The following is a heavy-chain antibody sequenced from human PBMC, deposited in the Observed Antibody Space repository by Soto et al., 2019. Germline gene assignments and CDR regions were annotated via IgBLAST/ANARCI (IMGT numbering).Heavy chain of an antibody. CDR1: GFTFSSSA. J-gene: IGHJ4*02. V-gene: IGHV3-23*01. CDR2: ISGSGDST. Sequence: GGSLRLSCAASGFTFSSSAMSWVRQAPGKGLEWVSAISGSGDSTYYADSVKGRFTVSRDNSKNTLSRHLNSLRAEDTAVYYCAVLPYAPPTTVWGQGTLVTISS. CDR3: AVLPYAPPTTV. D-gene: IGHD1-1*01.